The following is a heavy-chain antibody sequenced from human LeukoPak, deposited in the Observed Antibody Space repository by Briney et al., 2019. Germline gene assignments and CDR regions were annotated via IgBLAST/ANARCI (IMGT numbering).Heavy chain of an antibody. V-gene: IGHV4-39*01. CDR1: GDSISSTIYS. CDR3: ARQRGSTLADY. J-gene: IGHJ4*02. CDR2: ISYSGTT. Sequence: SETLSLTCTVPGDSISSTIYSWGWIRQPPGKGLEWIGNISYSGTTYTNPSLRSRVTISVDTSKNHFSLNLSSATAADTAVYYCARQRGSTLADYWGQGILVTVSS. D-gene: IGHD1-7*01.